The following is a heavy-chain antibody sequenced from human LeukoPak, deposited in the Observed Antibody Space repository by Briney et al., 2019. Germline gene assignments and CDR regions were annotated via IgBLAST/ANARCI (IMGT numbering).Heavy chain of an antibody. CDR1: GFTFSSYS. V-gene: IGHV3-74*01. J-gene: IGHJ4*02. D-gene: IGHD6-19*01. CDR2: INSDGYSI. Sequence: AGGSLRLSCAASGFTFSSYSMNWVRQAPGKGPLWLARINSDGYSISYADSVKGRFTVSRDNAKNTLYLQMNTLRAEDTAMYYCARAIAVAGTDSWGQGTLATVSS. CDR3: ARAIAVAGTDS.